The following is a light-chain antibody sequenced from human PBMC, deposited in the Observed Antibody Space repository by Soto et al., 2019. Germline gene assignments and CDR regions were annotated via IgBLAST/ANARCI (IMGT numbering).Light chain of an antibody. CDR1: TSNIGTVY. Sequence: QSVLTQPPSASSTPGQTVTISCSGSTSNIGTVYVYWYQHLPGTAPKLLIYLGDQRASGVSDRFSGSKSGTSASLAINVLRSDDEADYYCAAWDDNLNADVFGSGTKVTVL. V-gene: IGLV1-47*02. CDR2: LGD. CDR3: AAWDDNLNADV. J-gene: IGLJ1*01.